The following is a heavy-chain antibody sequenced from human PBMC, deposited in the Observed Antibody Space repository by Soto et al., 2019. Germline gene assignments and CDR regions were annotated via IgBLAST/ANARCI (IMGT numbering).Heavy chain of an antibody. Sequence: KLSETLSLTCAVSGESFSAYSWSWVRQPPGKGLEWIGNIHYNGNTKYNPSLKSRVTMSVDTSKNQFSLKLISVTAADTAKYFCAREGNLGRWLQPLDFWGQGTLVTVSS. CDR1: GESFSAYS. J-gene: IGHJ4*02. CDR2: IHYNGNT. D-gene: IGHD5-12*01. V-gene: IGHV4-59*01. CDR3: AREGNLGRWLQPLDF.